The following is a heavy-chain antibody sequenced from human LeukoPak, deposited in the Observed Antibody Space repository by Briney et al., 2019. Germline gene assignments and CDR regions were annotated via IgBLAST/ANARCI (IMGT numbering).Heavy chain of an antibody. D-gene: IGHD3-22*01. J-gene: IGHJ4*02. CDR2: ITGSGGVT. CDR1: GFSFSDYA. Sequence: GGSLRLSCGASGFSFSDYAMAWVRQAPGKGLEWVSVITGSGGVTHYAGSVKGRFTISRDNSKNTLYLQMNNLRVEDTARYYCAKDGLYYDGSTHIYYFDYWGQGTLVAVSS. V-gene: IGHV3-23*01. CDR3: AKDGLYYDGSTHIYYFDY.